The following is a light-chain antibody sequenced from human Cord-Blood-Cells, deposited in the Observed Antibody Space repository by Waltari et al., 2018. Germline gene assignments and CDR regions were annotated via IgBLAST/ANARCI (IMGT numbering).Light chain of an antibody. CDR3: HQSSSLPPT. CDR1: QSIGSS. J-gene: IGKJ1*01. CDR2: FAS. Sequence: EIVLTQSPDFQSVTPKEKVTITRRPSQSIGSSLHWYQHKPAQSQKLLIKFASQSNSGVPSRFSGSGSGTDFTLTINSLEAEDAATYYCHQSSSLPPTFGQGTKVEIK. V-gene: IGKV6-21*02.